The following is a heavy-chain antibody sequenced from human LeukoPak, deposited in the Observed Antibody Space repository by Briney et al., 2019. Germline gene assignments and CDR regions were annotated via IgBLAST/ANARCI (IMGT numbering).Heavy chain of an antibody. CDR3: ASGFGVVSNRFDP. CDR2: IYYSGST. J-gene: IGHJ5*02. CDR1: GGSISSSSYY. V-gene: IGHV4-39*01. Sequence: PSETLSLTCTVSGGSISSSSYYWGWIRQPPGKGLEWIGSIYYSGSTYYNPSLKSRVTISVDTSKNQFSLKLSSVTAADTAVYYCASGFGVVSNRFDPWGQGTLVTVSS. D-gene: IGHD3-3*01.